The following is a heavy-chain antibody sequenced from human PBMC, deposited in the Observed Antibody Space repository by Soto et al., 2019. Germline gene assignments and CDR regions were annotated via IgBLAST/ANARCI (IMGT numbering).Heavy chain of an antibody. J-gene: IGHJ4*02. CDR1: GFTFSSYA. V-gene: IGHV3-23*01. CDR2: INSADST. CDR3: AKRYPNPYYFDY. Sequence: PGGSLRLSCAASGFTFSSYAMSWVRQAPGKGLEWVSSINSADSTYYADSVKGRFSISRDNSKNTLYLQMNSLRAEDTAVYYCAKRYPNPYYFDYRGQGTSVTVSS. D-gene: IGHD2-2*01.